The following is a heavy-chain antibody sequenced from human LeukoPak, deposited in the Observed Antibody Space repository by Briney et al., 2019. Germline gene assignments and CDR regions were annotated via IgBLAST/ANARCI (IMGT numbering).Heavy chain of an antibody. D-gene: IGHD3-9*01. Sequence: GGSLRLSCAASGFTVSSNYMSWVRQAPGKGLEWVSVIYSGGSTYHADSVKGRFIISRDNSKSTLYLQMNSLRVEDTAVYYCARDPVGSYDILTDWGQGTLVTVSS. J-gene: IGHJ4*02. V-gene: IGHV3-66*01. CDR3: ARDPVGSYDILTD. CDR1: GFTVSSNY. CDR2: IYSGGST.